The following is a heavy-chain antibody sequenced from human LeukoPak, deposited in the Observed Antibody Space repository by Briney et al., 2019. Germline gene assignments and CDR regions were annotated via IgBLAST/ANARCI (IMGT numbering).Heavy chain of an antibody. CDR3: ARGVDTLLWFGELLSPGEFDH. J-gene: IGHJ4*02. D-gene: IGHD3-10*01. V-gene: IGHV3-7*03. Sequence: PGGSLRLSCTASGFTFSMYLMSWVRQAPGKGLERVANIKEDGSENYYVDSVKGRFTISRDNAKNSLYLQMSSLRAEDTAVYYCARGVDTLLWFGELLSPGEFDHWGQGTLVTVSS. CDR1: GFTFSMYL. CDR2: IKEDGSEN.